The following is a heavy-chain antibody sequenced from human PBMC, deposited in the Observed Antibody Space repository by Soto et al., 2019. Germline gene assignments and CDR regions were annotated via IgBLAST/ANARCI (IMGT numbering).Heavy chain of an antibody. Sequence: PGGSLRLSCAASGFTFSSYAMSWVRQAPGKGLEWVSAISCSGGSTYYADSVQGRFTISRDNSKNTLYLQMNSLRAEDTALYYCAKDLEDCSGCSCNSELFYWDQETLVTVSS. V-gene: IGHV3-23*01. D-gene: IGHD2-15*01. CDR1: GFTFSSYA. CDR3: AKDLEDCSGCSCNSELFY. J-gene: IGHJ4*02. CDR2: ISCSGGST.